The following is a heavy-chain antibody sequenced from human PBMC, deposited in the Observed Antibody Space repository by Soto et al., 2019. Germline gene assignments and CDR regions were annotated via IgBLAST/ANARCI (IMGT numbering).Heavy chain of an antibody. Sequence: SETLSLTCAVSSGSISSSNWWSWVRQPPGKGLEWIGEINHSGSTNYNPSLKSRVTISVDTSKNQFSLKLSSVTAADTAVYYCARDRHCTNGVCYIKGFDYWGQGTLVTVSS. CDR2: INHSGST. V-gene: IGHV4-4*02. CDR1: SGSISSSNW. J-gene: IGHJ4*02. CDR3: ARDRHCTNGVCYIKGFDY. D-gene: IGHD2-8*01.